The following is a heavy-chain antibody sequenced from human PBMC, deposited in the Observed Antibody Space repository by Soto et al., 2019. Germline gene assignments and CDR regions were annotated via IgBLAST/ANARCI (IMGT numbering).Heavy chain of an antibody. Sequence: ESLNISYLCSGYTFSHFWIALVRHLPGKGLEWMGIIYPGDHETRYSPSFHGKVTISADKSINTAYLQWSSLEASDSAFYYCARSPRRSPYFDYWGQGALVTVYS. J-gene: IGHJ4*02. V-gene: IGHV5-51*01. CDR1: GYTFSHFW. CDR3: ARSPRRSPYFDY. CDR2: IYPGDHET.